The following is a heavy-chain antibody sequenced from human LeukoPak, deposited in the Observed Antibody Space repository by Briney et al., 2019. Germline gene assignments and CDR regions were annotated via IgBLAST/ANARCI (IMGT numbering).Heavy chain of an antibody. CDR3: AKDYEPLVGVHRWGDWFDP. Sequence: PGGSLRLSCAGSGFTFSSYSMNWVRQAPGKGLEWVSLSGTGGSTYYADSVKGRFTISRDNSKNTLYLQTNSLRAEDTAVYYCAKDYEPLVGVHRWGDWFDPWGQGTLVTVSS. J-gene: IGHJ5*02. CDR1: GFTFSSYS. CDR2: SGTGGST. V-gene: IGHV3-23*01. D-gene: IGHD1-26*01.